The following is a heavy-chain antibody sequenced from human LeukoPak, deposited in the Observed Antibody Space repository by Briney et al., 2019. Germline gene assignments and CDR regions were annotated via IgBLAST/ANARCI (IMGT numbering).Heavy chain of an antibody. CDR3: AREQGHYDFWSGYYDAFDI. J-gene: IGHJ3*02. V-gene: IGHV1-46*01. CDR2: INPSGGST. D-gene: IGHD3-3*01. CDR1: GYTFTSYY. Sequence: ASVTVSCKASGYTFTSYYMHWVRQAPGQGLEWMGIINPSGGSTSYAQKFQGRVTMTRDTSTSTVYMELSSLRSEDTAVYYCAREQGHYDFWSGYYDAFDIWGQGTMVTVSS.